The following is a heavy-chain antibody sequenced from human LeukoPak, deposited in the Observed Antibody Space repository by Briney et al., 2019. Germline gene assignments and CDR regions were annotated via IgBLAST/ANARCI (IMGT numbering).Heavy chain of an antibody. CDR2: SSGNSRNI. CDR3: AREEGRSSGEGFDI. J-gene: IGHJ3*02. D-gene: IGHD3-10*01. V-gene: IGHV3-21*01. CDR1: GFTLSSHS. Sequence: GGSLRLSCVASGFTLSSHSMNWVRQAPGKGLEWVSCSSGNSRNIYYADSVKGRFTISRDNAKNSLYLQMNSLGAEDTAVYYCAREEGRSSGEGFDIWGQGTMVTVSS.